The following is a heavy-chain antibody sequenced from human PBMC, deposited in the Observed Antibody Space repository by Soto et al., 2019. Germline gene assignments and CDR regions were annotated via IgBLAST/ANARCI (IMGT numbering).Heavy chain of an antibody. CDR1: GGSISSYY. Sequence: SETLSLTCTVSGGSISSYYWSWIRQPPGKGLEWIGYIYYSGSTNYNPSLKSRVTISVGTSKNQFSLKLSSVTAADTAVYYCARVGAAAGTLVDYWGQGTLVTVSS. CDR3: ARVGAAAGTLVDY. CDR2: IYYSGST. D-gene: IGHD6-13*01. V-gene: IGHV4-59*01. J-gene: IGHJ4*02.